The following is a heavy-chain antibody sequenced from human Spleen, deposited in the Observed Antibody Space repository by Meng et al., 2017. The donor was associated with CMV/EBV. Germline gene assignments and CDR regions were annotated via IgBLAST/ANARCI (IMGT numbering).Heavy chain of an antibody. CDR1: GFTFSSYS. CDR3: VRDLPPYYDFWSGYLDL. D-gene: IGHD3-3*01. CDR2: ISSNSLYA. J-gene: IGHJ5*02. V-gene: IGHV3-21*06. Sequence: GGSLRLSCVASGFTFSSYSMTWVRQSPGKGLQWVSSISSNSLYAFHMDSLRGRSTISRDNARNSLYLQINNLRVEDTAVYYCVRDLPPYYDFWSGYLDLWGQGTLVTVSS.